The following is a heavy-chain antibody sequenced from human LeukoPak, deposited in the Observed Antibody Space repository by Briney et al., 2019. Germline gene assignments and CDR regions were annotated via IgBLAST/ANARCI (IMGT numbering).Heavy chain of an antibody. CDR2: LGTDGTYT. CDR3: VRDPSNSGNWFDL. CDR1: GFNLRDYW. D-gene: IGHD4-11*01. V-gene: IGHV3-74*01. Sequence: GGSLRLSCAASGFNLRDYWMHWVRQAPGKGLVWVSRLGTDGTYTNYADSVRGRFTISRDNAKNILYLQMDSLRAEDTAFYYCVRDPSNSGNWFDLWGQGTLVTVSS. J-gene: IGHJ5*02.